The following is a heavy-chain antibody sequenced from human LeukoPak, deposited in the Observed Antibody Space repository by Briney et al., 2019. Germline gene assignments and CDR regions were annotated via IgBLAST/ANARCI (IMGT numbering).Heavy chain of an antibody. Sequence: SETLSLTCAVYGGSFSGYYWSWIRQPPGKGLEWIGEINHSGSTNYNPSLKSRVTISVDTSKNQFSLKLSSVTAADTAVYYCAREGYCSTTSYCYFDSWGQGTLVTVSS. CDR2: INHSGST. CDR1: GGSFSGYY. J-gene: IGHJ4*02. V-gene: IGHV4-34*01. CDR3: AREGYCSTTSYCYFDS. D-gene: IGHD2-2*01.